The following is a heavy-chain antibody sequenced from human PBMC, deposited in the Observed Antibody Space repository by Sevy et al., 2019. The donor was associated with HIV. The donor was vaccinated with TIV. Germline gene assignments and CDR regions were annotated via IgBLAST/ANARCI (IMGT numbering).Heavy chain of an antibody. Sequence: ASVKVSCKASGYTFTSYGISWVRQAPGQGLEWMGWISAYNGNTNYAQKLQGRVTMTTDTSTSTAYMELRSLGSDDTAVYYCARVLTVIDKRDWFDPWGQGTLVTVSS. CDR3: ARVLTVIDKRDWFDP. D-gene: IGHD4-17*01. J-gene: IGHJ5*02. V-gene: IGHV1-18*01. CDR1: GYTFTSYG. CDR2: ISAYNGNT.